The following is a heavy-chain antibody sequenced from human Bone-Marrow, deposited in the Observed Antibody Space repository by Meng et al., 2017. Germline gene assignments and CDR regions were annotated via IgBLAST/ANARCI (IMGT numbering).Heavy chain of an antibody. CDR1: GGSISSYY. D-gene: IGHD6-19*01. V-gene: IGHV4-59*01. Sequence: SETLSLTCTVPGGSISSYYWSWIRQPPGKGLEWIEYIYYSGSTNYNPSLKSRVTISVDTSKNQFSLKLSSVTAADTAVYYCARDQWLVPPNYSPGYYYGMDVWGQGTTVTVSS. CDR2: IYYSGST. J-gene: IGHJ6*02. CDR3: ARDQWLVPPNYSPGYYYGMDV.